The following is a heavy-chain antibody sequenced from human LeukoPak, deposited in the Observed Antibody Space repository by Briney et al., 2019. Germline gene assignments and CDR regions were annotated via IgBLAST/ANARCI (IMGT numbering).Heavy chain of an antibody. V-gene: IGHV4-59*01. CDR1: GGSISSYY. Sequence: SETLSLTCTVSGGSISSYYWSWIRQPPGKGLEWIGYIHYSGSTNYNPSLKSRVTISVDTSKNQFSLKLSSVTAADTAVYYCARVRAITGFDYWGQGTLVTVSS. CDR2: IHYSGST. J-gene: IGHJ4*02. CDR3: ARVRAITGFDY.